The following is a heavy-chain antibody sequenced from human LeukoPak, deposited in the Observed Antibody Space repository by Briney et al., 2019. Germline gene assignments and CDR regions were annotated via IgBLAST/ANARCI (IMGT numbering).Heavy chain of an antibody. J-gene: IGHJ4*02. Sequence: SETLSLTCAVYGGSFSGYYWSWIRQPPGKGLQWIGEINHSRSTNYNPSLKSRVTISLDTSKNQFSLKLSSVTAADTAVYYCARGYCTNAVCSLGPTQAWGQGTLVTVSS. D-gene: IGHD2-8*01. CDR3: ARGYCTNAVCSLGPTQA. CDR1: GGSFSGYY. V-gene: IGHV4-34*01. CDR2: INHSRST.